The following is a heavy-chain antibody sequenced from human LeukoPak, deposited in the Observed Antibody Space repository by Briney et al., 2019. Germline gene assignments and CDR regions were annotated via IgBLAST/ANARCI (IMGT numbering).Heavy chain of an antibody. CDR3: ATRNVPADDIDY. V-gene: IGHV4-30-2*01. Sequence: PSETLSLTCTVSGGSISSGGYYWSWIRQPPGKGLEWIGYIYHSGSTYYNPSLKSRVTISVDTSKNQFSLKLSSVTAADTAVYYCATRNVPADDIDYWGQGTLVTVSS. CDR1: GGSISSGGYY. D-gene: IGHD2-2*01. J-gene: IGHJ4*02. CDR2: IYHSGST.